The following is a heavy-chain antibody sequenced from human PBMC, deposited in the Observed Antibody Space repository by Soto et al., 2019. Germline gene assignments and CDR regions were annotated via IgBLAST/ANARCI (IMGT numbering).Heavy chain of an antibody. J-gene: IGHJ6*02. V-gene: IGHV3-43D*04. Sequence: PGGSLRLSCAASGFTFDDYAMHWVRQAPGKGLEWVSLISWDGGGTYYADSVKGRFTISRDNSKNSLYLQMNSLRAEDTALYYCAKDMVVGATSGMDVWGQGTTVTVSS. CDR3: AKDMVVGATSGMDV. CDR2: ISWDGGGT. D-gene: IGHD1-26*01. CDR1: GFTFDDYA.